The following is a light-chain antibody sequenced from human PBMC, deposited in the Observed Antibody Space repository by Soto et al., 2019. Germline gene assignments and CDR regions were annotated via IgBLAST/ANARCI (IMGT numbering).Light chain of an antibody. CDR1: QSVSDK. Sequence: EIVMTQSPATVSVSPGERATLSCRASQSVSDKLAWYQQKPGQAPRLLIYHASARATGIPARFSGSGSGTDFTLTISRLEPEDFAVYYCQQFSSYPLTFGGGTKVDIK. CDR3: QQFSSYPLT. V-gene: IGKV3-15*01. CDR2: HAS. J-gene: IGKJ4*01.